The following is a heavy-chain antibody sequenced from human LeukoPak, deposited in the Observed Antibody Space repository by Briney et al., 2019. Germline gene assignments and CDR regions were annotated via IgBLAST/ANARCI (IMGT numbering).Heavy chain of an antibody. D-gene: IGHD6-6*01. CDR3: AREDRIAARRWDQTVTDY. Sequence: SETLSLACTVSGGSISSSSYYWGWIRQPPGKGLEWIASIYYSGSTYYNPSLKSRVTISVDTSKNQFSLKLSSVTAADTAVYYCAREDRIAARRWDQTVTDYWGQGTLVTVSS. V-gene: IGHV4-39*07. CDR1: GGSISSSSYY. J-gene: IGHJ4*02. CDR2: IYYSGST.